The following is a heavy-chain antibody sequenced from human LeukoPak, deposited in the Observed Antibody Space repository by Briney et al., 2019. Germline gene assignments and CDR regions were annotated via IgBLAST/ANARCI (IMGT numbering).Heavy chain of an antibody. CDR2: IYYSGST. Sequence: PSETLSLTCTVSGDSISSTSHYSAWVRQPPGKGLEWIGSIYYSGSTHYNPSLKSRVTISMDTSKNQFSLKLKSVTAADTALYYCARNCTADNDVSRSRDKWFDPWGHGTLVTVSS. CDR3: ARNCTADNDVSRSRDKWFDP. D-gene: IGHD2-8*02. CDR1: GDSISSTSHY. V-gene: IGHV4-39*07. J-gene: IGHJ5*02.